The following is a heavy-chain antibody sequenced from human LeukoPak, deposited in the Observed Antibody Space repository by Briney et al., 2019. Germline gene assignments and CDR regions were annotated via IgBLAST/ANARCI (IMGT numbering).Heavy chain of an antibody. J-gene: IGHJ4*02. CDR2: IYHSGST. CDR3: ARGITIFGVVISPFDY. D-gene: IGHD3-3*01. V-gene: IGHV4-30-2*01. Sequence: PSQTLSLTCTGSGGSISSGGYYWSWIRQPPGKGLEWIGYIYHSGSTYYNPSLKSRVTISVDRSKNQFSLKLSSVTAADTAVYYCARGITIFGVVISPFDYWGQGTLVTVSS. CDR1: GGSISSGGYY.